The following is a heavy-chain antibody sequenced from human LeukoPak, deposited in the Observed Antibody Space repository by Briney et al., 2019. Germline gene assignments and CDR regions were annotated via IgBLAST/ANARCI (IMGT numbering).Heavy chain of an antibody. CDR1: GFTFDDYA. CDR3: AKGDFDL. V-gene: IGHV3-9*01. CDR2: ISWNSGSI. J-gene: IGHJ2*01. Sequence: GGSLRLSCAASGFTFDDYAMHWVRQAPGKGLEWDSGISWNSGSIGYADSVKGRFTISRDNAKNSLYLQMNSLRAEDTALYYCAKGDFDLWGRGTLVTVSS.